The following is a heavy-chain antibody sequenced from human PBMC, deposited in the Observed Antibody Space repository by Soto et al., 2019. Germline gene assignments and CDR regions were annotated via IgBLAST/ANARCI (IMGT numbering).Heavy chain of an antibody. V-gene: IGHV5-10-1*03. CDR3: ARTYYYDTSGYYGDYSYYGRDV. CDR1: GYSFTSYW. J-gene: IGHJ6*02. CDR2: IDPSDSYT. Sequence: EVQLVQSGAEVKKPGESLRISCKGSGYSFTSYWISWVRQMPGKGLECMGRIDPSDSYTNYIPSFQGHVTISPDKSIITAYLRWRSVKPSDTAMYYCARTYYYDTSGYYGDYSYYGRDVWGHVTTVTVSS. D-gene: IGHD3-22*01.